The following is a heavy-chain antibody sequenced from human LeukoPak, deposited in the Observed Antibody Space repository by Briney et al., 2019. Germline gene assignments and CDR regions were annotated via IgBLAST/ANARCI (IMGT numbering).Heavy chain of an antibody. D-gene: IGHD3-9*01. Sequence: GGSLRLSCAASGFTFNNHAMTWVRQAPGKGLEWVSTASGSGGSTYYADSVKGRFTISRDNSKNTLYLQMNSLRADDTAVYYCAKGYFGAFDVWGQGTMVTVSS. CDR1: GFTFNNHA. V-gene: IGHV3-23*01. J-gene: IGHJ3*01. CDR3: AKGYFGAFDV. CDR2: ASGSGGST.